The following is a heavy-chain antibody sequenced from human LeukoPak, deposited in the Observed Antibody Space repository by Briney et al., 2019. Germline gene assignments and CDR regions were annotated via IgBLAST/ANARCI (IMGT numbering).Heavy chain of an antibody. CDR3: ARAGYSSGYDY. Sequence: GGSLRLSCGASGFTFGTYWMSWVRQAPGKGLEWVANINEDGSDKYYVDSVKGRFTISRDNAKIPLYLQMNSLRGEDTAVYYCARAGYSSGYDYWGQGTLVTVSS. CDR1: GFTFGTYW. V-gene: IGHV3-7*01. D-gene: IGHD6-19*01. CDR2: INEDGSDK. J-gene: IGHJ4*02.